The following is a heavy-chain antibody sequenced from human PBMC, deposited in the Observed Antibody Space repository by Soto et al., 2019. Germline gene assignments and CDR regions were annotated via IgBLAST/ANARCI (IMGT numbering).Heavy chain of an antibody. Sequence: SGPTLVNPTQTLSLTCTFSGFSLTSTGVAVGWIRQPPGKALEWLAFIYWDDDERYNPSLEGRLTITKDTSKNQVVLTMTNMDPVDTATYYCAHRGWFDSGHPNWFNPWGQGTLVTVSS. CDR3: AHRGWFDSGHPNWFNP. CDR2: IYWDDDE. CDR1: GFSLTSTGVA. J-gene: IGHJ5*02. D-gene: IGHD4-17*01. V-gene: IGHV2-5*02.